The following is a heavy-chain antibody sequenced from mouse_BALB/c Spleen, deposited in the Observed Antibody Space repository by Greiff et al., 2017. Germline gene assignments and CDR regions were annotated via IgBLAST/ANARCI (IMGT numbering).Heavy chain of an antibody. D-gene: IGHD4-1*01. J-gene: IGHJ2*01. Sequence: QVQLKQSGAELARPGASVKLSCKASGYTFTDYYINWVKQRTGQGLEWIGEIYPGSGNTYYNEKFKGKATLTADKSSSTAYMQLSSLTSEDSAVYFCARLGKSGYYFDYWGQGTTLTVSS. CDR3: ARLGKSGYYFDY. V-gene: IGHV1-77*01. CDR2: IYPGSGNT. CDR1: GYTFTDYY.